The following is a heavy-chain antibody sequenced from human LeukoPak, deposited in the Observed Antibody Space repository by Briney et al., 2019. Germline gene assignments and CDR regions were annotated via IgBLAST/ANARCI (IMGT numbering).Heavy chain of an antibody. D-gene: IGHD6-13*01. V-gene: IGHV3-21*01. Sequence: GGSLRLSCAASGFTFSSYSMTWVRQAPGKGLEWVSSINSGSDYILYADSVKGRFTISRDNAKNSLYLQMNSLRAEDTAVYYCARGLPISSSWPFDYWGQGTLVTVSS. CDR1: GFTFSSYS. CDR3: ARGLPISSSWPFDY. J-gene: IGHJ4*02. CDR2: INSGSDYI.